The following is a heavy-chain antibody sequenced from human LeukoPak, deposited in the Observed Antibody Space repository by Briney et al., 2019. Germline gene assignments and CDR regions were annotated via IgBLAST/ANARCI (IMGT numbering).Heavy chain of an antibody. Sequence: ASVKVSCKASGYTFSNYEINWVRQATGQGLEWMRWMNPNSGNTGYAQKFQGRVTITRDTSISTAYMELSSLRSEDTAVYYCARGYDFWSGHSSLFDYWGQGTLVTVSS. V-gene: IGHV1-8*03. CDR1: GYTFSNYE. CDR2: MNPNSGNT. J-gene: IGHJ4*02. D-gene: IGHD3-3*01. CDR3: ARGYDFWSGHSSLFDY.